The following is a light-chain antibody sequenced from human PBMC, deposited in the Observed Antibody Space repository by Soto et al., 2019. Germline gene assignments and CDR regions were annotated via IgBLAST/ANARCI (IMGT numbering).Light chain of an antibody. J-gene: IGKJ5*01. CDR3: QQSYSTIT. CDR2: AAS. CDR1: QSISSY. Sequence: DIQMTQSPSSLSASVGDRVTITCRASQSISSYLNWYQQKPGKAPKLLIYAASSLQSGVPSRFSGSGSGTDFTLTISSLQPEDFATYYCQQSYSTITFXQGTRMEIK. V-gene: IGKV1-39*01.